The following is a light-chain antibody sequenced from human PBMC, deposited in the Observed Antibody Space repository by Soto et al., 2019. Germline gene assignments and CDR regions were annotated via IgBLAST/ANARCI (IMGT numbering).Light chain of an antibody. CDR3: QQRGNWPPLT. J-gene: IGKJ4*01. CDR2: EAC. Sequence: EVVLTQSPATLSFSPAETATLSCTARWSVESHLAWYQHIPGQDSRLLIFEACTSATGGPARFSGSGSGTHFTLTINSLEPEDFAVYYCQQRGNWPPLTFGGGTKVDIK. V-gene: IGKV3-11*01. CDR1: WSVESH.